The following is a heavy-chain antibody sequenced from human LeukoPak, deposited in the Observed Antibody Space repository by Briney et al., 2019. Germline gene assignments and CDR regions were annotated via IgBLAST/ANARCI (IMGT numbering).Heavy chain of an antibody. Sequence: GASVKVSCKASGGTFSSYAISWVRQAPGQGLEWMGRIIPILGIANYAQKFQGRVTMARDTSTSTVYMELSSLRSEDTAVYYCARGPYDFWSGYYPHPGYFDYWGQGTLVTVPS. J-gene: IGHJ4*02. D-gene: IGHD3-3*01. CDR3: ARGPYDFWSGYYPHPGYFDY. CDR1: GGTFSSYA. V-gene: IGHV1-69*04. CDR2: IIPILGIA.